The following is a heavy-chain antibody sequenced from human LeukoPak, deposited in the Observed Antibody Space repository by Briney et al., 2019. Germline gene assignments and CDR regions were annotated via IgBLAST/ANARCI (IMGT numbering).Heavy chain of an antibody. V-gene: IGHV1-18*01. CDR3: ARNEVICSGGSCYDYGMDV. Sequence: ASVKVSCKASGYTFTSYGISWVRQAPGQELEWMGWISADNGNTNYAQKLQGRVTMTTDTSTSTAYMELRSLRSDDTAVYYCARNEVICSGGSCYDYGMDVWGQGTTVTVSS. J-gene: IGHJ6*02. CDR1: GYTFTSYG. D-gene: IGHD2-15*01. CDR2: ISADNGNT.